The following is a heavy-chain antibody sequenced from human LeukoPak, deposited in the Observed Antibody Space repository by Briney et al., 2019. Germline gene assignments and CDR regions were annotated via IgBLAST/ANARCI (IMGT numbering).Heavy chain of an antibody. CDR1: GFTFSDYY. Sequence: PGGSLRLSCAASGFTFSDYYMNWIRQAPGKGLEWVSYISSSGSTIYYADSVKGRFTISRDNAKNSLYLQMNSLRAEDTAVYYCAKGVNRIVGATSTPFDYWGQGTLVTVSS. D-gene: IGHD1-26*01. J-gene: IGHJ4*02. CDR3: AKGVNRIVGATSTPFDY. V-gene: IGHV3-11*01. CDR2: ISSSGSTI.